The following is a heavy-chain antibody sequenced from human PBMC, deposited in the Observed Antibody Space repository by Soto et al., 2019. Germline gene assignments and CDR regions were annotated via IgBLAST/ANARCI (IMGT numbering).Heavy chain of an antibody. V-gene: IGHV4-31*03. CDR1: GGSISSGGYY. Sequence: SETLSLTCTVSGGSISSGGYYWSWIRQHPGKGLEWIGYIYYSGSTYYNPSLKSRVTISVDTSKNQFSLKLSSVTAADTAVYYCARDYDSSGYYYWGQGTLVTVSS. CDR3: ARDYDSSGYYY. D-gene: IGHD3-22*01. CDR2: IYYSGST. J-gene: IGHJ4*02.